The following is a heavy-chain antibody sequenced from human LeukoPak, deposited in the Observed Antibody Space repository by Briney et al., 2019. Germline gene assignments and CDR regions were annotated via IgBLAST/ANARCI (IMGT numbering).Heavy chain of an antibody. V-gene: IGHV3-30-3*01. CDR1: GFTFSSYA. CDR3: ARVLGSSWYYYYGMDA. J-gene: IGHJ6*02. CDR2: ISYDGSNK. D-gene: IGHD6-13*01. Sequence: GGSLRLSCAASGFTFSSYAMHWVRQAPGKGLEWVAVISYDGSNKYYADSVKGRFTISRDNSKNTLYLQMNSLRAEDTAVYYCARVLGSSWYYYYGMDAWGQGTTVTVSS.